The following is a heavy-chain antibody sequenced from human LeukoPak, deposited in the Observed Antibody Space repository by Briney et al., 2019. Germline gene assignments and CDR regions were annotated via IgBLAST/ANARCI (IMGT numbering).Heavy chain of an antibody. CDR2: IYHSGTS. CDR1: GGSINSYY. CDR3: ARRMSTSGGSWFDP. D-gene: IGHD2-15*01. J-gene: IGHJ5*02. V-gene: IGHV4-59*08. Sequence: PSETLSLTCNVSGGSINSYYWGWFRQPPGKGLEWIGYIYHSGTSNYNPSLSSRVTISVDTSKNEVSLKLSSVSAADTAVYFCARRMSTSGGSWFDPWGQGILVTVAS.